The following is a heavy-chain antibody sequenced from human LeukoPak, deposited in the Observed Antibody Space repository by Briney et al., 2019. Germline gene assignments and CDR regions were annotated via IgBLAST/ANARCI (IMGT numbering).Heavy chain of an antibody. J-gene: IGHJ4*02. CDR3: AKGQSRFDF. CDR2: ITGGGGGA. Sequence: WVSSITGGGGGAYYIDSVKGRFTISRDNSKNTLYLDMNSLRAEDTAVYFCAKGQSRFDFWGQGTLVAVSS. V-gene: IGHV3-23*01.